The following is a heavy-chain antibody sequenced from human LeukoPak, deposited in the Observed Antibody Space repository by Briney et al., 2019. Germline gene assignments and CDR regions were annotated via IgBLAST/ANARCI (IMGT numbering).Heavy chain of an antibody. CDR3: ARADRNYYMDV. J-gene: IGHJ6*03. Sequence: GGSLSLSCAASGFTFSNYTMSWIRQAPGEGLEWVSYITSSSTIYYADSVKGRFTISRDNAKNSLYLQMNSLRADDTAVYYCARADRNYYMDVWGKGTTVTVSS. V-gene: IGHV3-11*04. CDR1: GFTFSNYT. CDR2: ITSSSTI.